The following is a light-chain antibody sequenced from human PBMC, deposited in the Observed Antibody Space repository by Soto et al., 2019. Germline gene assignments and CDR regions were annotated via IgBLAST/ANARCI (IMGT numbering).Light chain of an antibody. CDR3: CSYAGVITFCV. CDR2: GVS. Sequence: QSALTQPASVSGSPGQSITISCTGTSSDVGSYNLVSWYQQHPGKAPKLMIYGVSKRPSGVSDRFSGSKSADTAPLTNPGLQAENEDVYNYCSYAGVITFCVFGTGTKLTVL. J-gene: IGLJ2*01. V-gene: IGLV2-23*02. CDR1: SSDVGSYNL.